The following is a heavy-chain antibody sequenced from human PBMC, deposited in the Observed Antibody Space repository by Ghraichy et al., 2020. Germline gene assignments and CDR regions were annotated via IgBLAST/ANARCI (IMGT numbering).Heavy chain of an antibody. V-gene: IGHV1-46*01. CDR3: ARSTRLTYYHDNSGHLFDY. CDR1: GYTFTSYY. D-gene: IGHD3-22*01. CDR2: INPSGGST. J-gene: IGHJ4*02. Sequence: ASVKVSCTASGYTFTSYYMHWVRQAPGQGLEWMGIINPSGGSTSYAQKFQGRVTMTRDTSTSTVYMELSSLTSEDTAVYYCARSTRLTYYHDNSGHLFDYWGQGTLVTVSS.